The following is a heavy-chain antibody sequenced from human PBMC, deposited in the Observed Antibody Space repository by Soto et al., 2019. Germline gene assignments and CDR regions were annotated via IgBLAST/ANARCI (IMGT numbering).Heavy chain of an antibody. CDR3: AADPTSYYYYGMDV. Sequence: SVKVSCKASGFTFTSSAVQWVRQARGQRLEWIGWIVVGSGNTNYAQKFQERVTITRDMSTSTAYMELSSLRSEDTAVYYCAADPTSYYYYGMDVWGQGTTVTVSS. J-gene: IGHJ6*02. V-gene: IGHV1-58*01. CDR1: GFTFTSSA. CDR2: IVVGSGNT.